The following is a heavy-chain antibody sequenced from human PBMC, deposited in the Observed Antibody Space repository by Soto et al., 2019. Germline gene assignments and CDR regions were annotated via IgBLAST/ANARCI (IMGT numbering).Heavy chain of an antibody. CDR1: GYTFTSYA. D-gene: IGHD3-10*01. CDR3: ARILWFGESRYCDY. J-gene: IGHJ4*02. V-gene: IGHV1-3*01. Sequence: QVQLVQSGAEVKKPGASVKVSCKASGYTFTSYAMHWVRQAPGQRLEWMGWINAGNGNTKYSQKFQGRVTITRDTSASTAYMELSSLRSEDTAVYYCARILWFGESRYCDYWGQGTLVTVSS. CDR2: INAGNGNT.